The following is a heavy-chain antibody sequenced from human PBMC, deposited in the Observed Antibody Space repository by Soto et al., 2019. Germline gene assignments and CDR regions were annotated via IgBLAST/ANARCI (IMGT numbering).Heavy chain of an antibody. CDR3: AKDMRPDGVWDFDS. CDR2: IAQNGGT. J-gene: IGHJ4*02. Sequence: EGQLLESGGGLVQPGGSLRLSCAASGFTFTTYTMAWVRQAPGRGPEWVSGIAQNGGTYYADSVKGRFIISRDNSRNRVSLQMTALKGEDTAIYYCAKDMRPDGVWDFDSWGQGTLVTVAS. D-gene: IGHD4-17*01. CDR1: GFTFTTYT. V-gene: IGHV3-23*01.